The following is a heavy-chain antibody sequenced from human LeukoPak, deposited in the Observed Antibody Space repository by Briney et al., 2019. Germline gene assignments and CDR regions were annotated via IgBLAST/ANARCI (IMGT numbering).Heavy chain of an antibody. Sequence: GGSLRLSCAASGFSFSRYWMNWVRQAPGKGLEWVANIKGDGNEKNYVDSVKGRFSIPRDNARNSLYLQMDSLRAEDTAVYYCAKEGAYPIITYDSWGQGALVTVSS. V-gene: IGHV3-7*01. J-gene: IGHJ5*01. CDR1: GFSFSRYW. CDR3: AKEGAYPIITYDS. D-gene: IGHD3-10*01. CDR2: IKGDGNEK.